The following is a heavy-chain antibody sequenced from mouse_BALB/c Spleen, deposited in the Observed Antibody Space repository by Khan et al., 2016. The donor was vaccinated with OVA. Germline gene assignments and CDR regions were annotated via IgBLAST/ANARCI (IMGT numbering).Heavy chain of an antibody. V-gene: IGHV2-6-5*01. J-gene: IGHJ4*01. CDR3: AKGVWSYYYAVDY. CDR2: IWGGGST. D-gene: IGHD2-10*02. Sequence: QVQLQQSGPGLVAPSQSLSITCSVSGFSLTDYGVSWIRQPPGKGLEWLGVIWGGGSTYYNSVLESRLSISKDNSKSQVFLKMNSLQTDDTAMYYCAKGVWSYYYAVDYWGQGTSVTVSS. CDR1: GFSLTDYG.